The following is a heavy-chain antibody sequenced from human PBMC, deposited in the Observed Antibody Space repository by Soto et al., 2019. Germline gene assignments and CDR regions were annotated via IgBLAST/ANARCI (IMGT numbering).Heavy chain of an antibody. V-gene: IGHV4-39*01. Sequence: SETLSLTCTVSGGSISSSSYYWGWIRQPPGKGREWIGSIYYSGSTYYNPSLKSRVTISVDTSKNQFSLKLSSVTAADTAVYYCASPPLTDSSSLYYYYYMDVWGKGTTVTVSS. J-gene: IGHJ6*03. CDR2: IYYSGST. CDR1: GGSISSSSYY. D-gene: IGHD6-6*01. CDR3: ASPPLTDSSSLYYYYYMDV.